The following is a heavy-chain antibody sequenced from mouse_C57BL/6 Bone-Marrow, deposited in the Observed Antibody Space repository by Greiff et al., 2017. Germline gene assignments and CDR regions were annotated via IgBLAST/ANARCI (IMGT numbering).Heavy chain of an antibody. CDR2: INYDGSST. CDR1: GFTFSDYY. Sequence: EVHLVESEGGLVQPGSSMKLSCTASGFTFSDYYMAWVRQVPEKGLEWVANINYDGSSTYYLDSLKSRFIISRDNAKNILYLQMSSLKSDDTATYYCARDLYHAMDYWGQGTSVTVSS. D-gene: IGHD2-3*01. V-gene: IGHV5-16*01. CDR3: ARDLYHAMDY. J-gene: IGHJ4*01.